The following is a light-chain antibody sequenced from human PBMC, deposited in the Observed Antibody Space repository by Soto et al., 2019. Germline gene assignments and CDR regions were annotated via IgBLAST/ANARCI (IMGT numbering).Light chain of an antibody. CDR1: STDVGSYNP. Sequence: QSALTQPASVSGSPGQSITISCTGISTDVGSYNPVSWYQQHPGKAPQLMIYEGIKRPSGVSDRFSASESGNTASLTISGLQAEDEADYYYCSSAGGSTFDWMFGGGTKLTVL. CDR2: EGI. J-gene: IGLJ3*02. V-gene: IGLV2-23*03. CDR3: CSSAGGSTFDWM.